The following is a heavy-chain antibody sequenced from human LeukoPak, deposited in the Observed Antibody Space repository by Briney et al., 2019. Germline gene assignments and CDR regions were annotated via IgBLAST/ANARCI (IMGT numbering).Heavy chain of an antibody. CDR3: ARGPVAGTLSSYYYGMDV. J-gene: IGHJ6*02. V-gene: IGHV1-69*13. Sequence: EASVKVSCKASGGTFSSYAISWERQGPGQGLEWIGGIIPIFGTANYAQKFQGRVTITADESTSTAYMELSSLRSEDTAVYYCARGPVAGTLSSYYYGMDVWGQGTTVTVSS. CDR1: GGTFSSYA. D-gene: IGHD6-19*01. CDR2: IIPIFGTA.